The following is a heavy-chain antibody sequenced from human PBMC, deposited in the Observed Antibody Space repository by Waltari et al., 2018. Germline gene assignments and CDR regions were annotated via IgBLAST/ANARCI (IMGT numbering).Heavy chain of an antibody. D-gene: IGHD5-12*01. CDR1: GVSLTSNRHY. CDR2: MSYSGAT. V-gene: IGHV4-39*01. Sequence: QLQLQESGPGLVKPSDTLPLTCSVSGVSLTSNRHYWGWIRQPPGQGLEWIGTMSYSGATYSSPSLESRVTVSRDTSKNQLSLKLVSVTAADTAVYYCATYIGASVGTAAFDVWGQGTMVTVSS. J-gene: IGHJ3*01. CDR3: ATYIGASVGTAAFDV.